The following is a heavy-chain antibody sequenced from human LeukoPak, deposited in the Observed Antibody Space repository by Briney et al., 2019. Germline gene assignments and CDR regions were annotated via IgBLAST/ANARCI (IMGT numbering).Heavy chain of an antibody. CDR1: GYTFTGYY. V-gene: IGHV1-2*02. J-gene: IGHJ6*02. Sequence: ASVKVSCKASGYTFTGYYMHWVRQAPGQGLEWMGWINPNSGGTNYAQKFQGRVTMTRDTSISTAYMDLRRLRSDDTAVYYCVRDGGPPLWFGASAYNMDVWGQGTTVTVSS. CDR2: INPNSGGT. CDR3: VRDGGPPLWFGASAYNMDV. D-gene: IGHD3-10*01.